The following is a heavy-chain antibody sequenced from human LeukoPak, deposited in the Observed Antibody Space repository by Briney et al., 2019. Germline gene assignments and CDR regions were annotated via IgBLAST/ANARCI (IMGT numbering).Heavy chain of an antibody. CDR1: GFTFNDAW. J-gene: IGHJ4*02. CDR3: TTCTTCYVNYFDS. D-gene: IGHD2-2*01. CDR2: IKSGGTT. Sequence: GGSLRLSCAASGFTFNDAWMTWVRQAPGKGLEWVGRIKSGGTTDYAAPVKGRFTISRDDSKNTLYLQMNSLKTEDTAVYYCTTCTTCYVNYFDSWGQGTLVTVSS. V-gene: IGHV3-15*01.